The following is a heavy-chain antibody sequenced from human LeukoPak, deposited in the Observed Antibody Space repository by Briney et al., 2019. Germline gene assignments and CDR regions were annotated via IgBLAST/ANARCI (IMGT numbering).Heavy chain of an antibody. CDR2: INHSGST. J-gene: IGHJ4*02. CDR3: ATPGPYDSSGYL. CDR1: GGSFSGYY. D-gene: IGHD3-22*01. V-gene: IGHV4-34*01. Sequence: PSETLSPTCAVYGGSFSGYYWSWIRQPPGKGLEWIGEINHSGSTNYNPSLKSRVTISVDTSKNQFSLKLSSVTAADTAVYYCATPGPYDSSGYLWGQGTLVTVSS.